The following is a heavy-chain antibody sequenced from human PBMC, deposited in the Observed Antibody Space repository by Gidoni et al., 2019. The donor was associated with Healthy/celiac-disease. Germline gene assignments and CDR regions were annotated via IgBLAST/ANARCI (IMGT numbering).Heavy chain of an antibody. CDR2: ISYDGSNK. J-gene: IGHJ4*02. V-gene: IGHV3-30-3*01. CDR3: ARDTEVAGVDY. D-gene: IGHD6-19*01. Sequence: QVQLVESGGGVVQPGRSLRLSCAASGFTFSSYAMHWVRQAPGKGLECVAVISYDGSNKYYADSVKGRFTISRDNSKNTLYLQMNSLRAEDTAVYYCARDTEVAGVDYWGQGTLVTVSS. CDR1: GFTFSSYA.